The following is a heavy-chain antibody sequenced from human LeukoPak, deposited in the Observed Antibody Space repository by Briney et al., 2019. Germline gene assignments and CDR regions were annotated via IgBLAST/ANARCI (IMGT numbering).Heavy chain of an antibody. Sequence: SVKVSCKASGGTFSSYAISWVRQAPGQGLEWMGRIIPIFGTANYAQKFQGRVTITTDESTSTAYTELSTLRSDDTAVYYCARDRDGDYGDYWGQGTLVTVSS. CDR1: GGTFSSYA. D-gene: IGHD4-17*01. CDR2: IIPIFGTA. CDR3: ARDRDGDYGDY. V-gene: IGHV1-69*05. J-gene: IGHJ4*02.